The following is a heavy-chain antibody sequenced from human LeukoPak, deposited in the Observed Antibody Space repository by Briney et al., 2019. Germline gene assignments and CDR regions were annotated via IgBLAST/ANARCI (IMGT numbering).Heavy chain of an antibody. CDR3: ATRDYFDY. CDR2: ISWNSGSI. J-gene: IGHJ4*02. CDR1: GFIFDDYA. Sequence: GGSLRLSCAASGFIFDDYAMHWVRQAPGKGLEWVSGISWNSGSIGYADSVKGLFIISRDNAKNSLYLQMNSLRAEDTALYYCATRDYFDYWGQGTLVTVSS. V-gene: IGHV3-9*01.